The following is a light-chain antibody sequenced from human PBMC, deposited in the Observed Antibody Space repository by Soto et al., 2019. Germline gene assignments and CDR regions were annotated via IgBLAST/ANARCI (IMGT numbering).Light chain of an antibody. CDR1: QSVSSY. J-gene: IGKJ2*01. V-gene: IGKV3-11*01. Sequence: EIVLTQSPATLSLSPGERATLSCRASQSVSSYLAWFQQKPGQPPRLLIYDASNRATGIPARLSGSGSGTDFTLTISSLEPEYFAVYYCQQRYNWPYTFGQGTKLEIK. CDR2: DAS. CDR3: QQRYNWPYT.